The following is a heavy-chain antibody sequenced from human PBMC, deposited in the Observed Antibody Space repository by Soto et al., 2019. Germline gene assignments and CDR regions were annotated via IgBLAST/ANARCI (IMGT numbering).Heavy chain of an antibody. CDR3: ARRGRITIFGVVRRGWFDP. J-gene: IGHJ5*02. CDR1: GYTFTSYD. V-gene: IGHV1-8*01. Sequence: ASVKVSCKASGYTFTSYDINWVRQATGQGLEWMGWMNPNSGNTGYAQKLQGRVTMTRNTSISTAYMELSSLRSEDTAVYYCARRGRITIFGVVRRGWFDPWGQGTLVTVSS. CDR2: MNPNSGNT. D-gene: IGHD3-3*01.